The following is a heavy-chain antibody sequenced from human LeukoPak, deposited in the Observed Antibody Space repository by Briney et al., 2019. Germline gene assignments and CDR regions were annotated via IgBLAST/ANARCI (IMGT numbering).Heavy chain of an antibody. V-gene: IGHV4-4*02. D-gene: IGHD3-22*01. CDR1: GGSISSNNW. J-gene: IGHJ3*02. CDR3: ARGTTMILDAFDI. Sequence: SGTLSLTCAVSGGSISSNNWWSWVRQPPGKGLEWIGEIYHSDYTNYNPSLKSRVTISVDKSKNQFSLKLSSVTAADTAVYYCARGTTMILDAFDIWGQGTMVTVS. CDR2: IYHSDYT.